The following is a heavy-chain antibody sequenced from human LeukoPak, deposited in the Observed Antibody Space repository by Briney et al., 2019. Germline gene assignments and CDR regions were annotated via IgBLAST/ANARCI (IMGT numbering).Heavy chain of an antibody. D-gene: IGHD6-13*01. CDR1: GFTFSSYS. CDR2: ISSSSSYI. V-gene: IGHV3-21*01. Sequence: PGGSLRLSGAASGFTFSSYSMNWVRQAPGKELEWVSSISSSSSYIYYADSVKGRFTISRDNAKNSLYLQMNSLRAEDTAVYYCARGPYSSSWYDWLDPWGQGTLVTVPS. J-gene: IGHJ5*02. CDR3: ARGPYSSSWYDWLDP.